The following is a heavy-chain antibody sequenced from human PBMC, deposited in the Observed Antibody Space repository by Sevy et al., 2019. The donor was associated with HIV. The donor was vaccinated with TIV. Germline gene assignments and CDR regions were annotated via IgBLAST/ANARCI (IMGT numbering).Heavy chain of an antibody. Sequence: ASVKVSCKASGGTFSSYAISWVRQTPGQGLEWMGGIIPIFGTANYAQKFQGRVTITADESTSTAYMELSSLRSEDTAVYYCATSGIAKFDPWGQGTLVTVSS. D-gene: IGHD6-13*01. CDR1: GGTFSSYA. CDR2: IIPIFGTA. CDR3: ATSGIAKFDP. J-gene: IGHJ5*02. V-gene: IGHV1-69*13.